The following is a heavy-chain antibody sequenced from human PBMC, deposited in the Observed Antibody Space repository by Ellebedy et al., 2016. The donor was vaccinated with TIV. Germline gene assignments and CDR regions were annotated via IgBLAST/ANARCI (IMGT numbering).Heavy chain of an antibody. J-gene: IGHJ5*02. V-gene: IGHV3-7*01. D-gene: IGHD3-10*01. CDR2: IKQDGSEK. Sequence: GGSLRLSCAASGFTFSNYWMSWVRQAPGKGLEWVANIKQDGSEKYYVDSVKGRFTISRDNAKNSLYLQMNSLRAEDTAVYYCAGMPWGSEAVNWFDPWGQGTLVTVSS. CDR1: GFTFSNYW. CDR3: AGMPWGSEAVNWFDP.